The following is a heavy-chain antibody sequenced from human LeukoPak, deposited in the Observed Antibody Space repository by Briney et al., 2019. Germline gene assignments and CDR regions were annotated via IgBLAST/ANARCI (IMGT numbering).Heavy chain of an antibody. CDR1: GFTFSSYS. V-gene: IGHV3-21*01. D-gene: IGHD1-26*01. CDR2: ISSSSSYI. J-gene: IGHJ4*02. Sequence: GGSLRLSCAASGFTFSSYSMKWVRQAPGKGLEWVSSISSSSSYIYYADSVKGRFTISRDNAKNSLYLQMNSLRAEDTAVYYCAREFDGGSYYASFDYWGQGTLVTVSS. CDR3: AREFDGGSYYASFDY.